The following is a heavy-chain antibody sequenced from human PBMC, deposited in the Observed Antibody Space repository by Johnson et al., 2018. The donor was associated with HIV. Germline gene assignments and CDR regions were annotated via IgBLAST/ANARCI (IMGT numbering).Heavy chain of an antibody. CDR1: GFTFSSYA. J-gene: IGHJ3*02. D-gene: IGHD6-13*01. CDR2: ISYDGSNT. CDR3: AKEEGIAAAGGAFDI. Sequence: QVQLVESGGGVVQPGRSLRLSCEASGFTFSSYAMHWVRQAPGKGLEWVAVISYDGSNTYYADSVKGRFTISRDNSKNTLYLQMNSLRAEDTAVYYCAKEEGIAAAGGAFDIWGQGTMVTVSS. V-gene: IGHV3-30*04.